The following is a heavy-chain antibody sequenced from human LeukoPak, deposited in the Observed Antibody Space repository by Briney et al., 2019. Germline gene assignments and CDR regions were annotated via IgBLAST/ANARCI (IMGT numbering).Heavy chain of an antibody. CDR3: AREGMDTAMVVADY. CDR2: ISSSSSYI. Sequence: PGGSLRLSCAASGFTFSSYEMNWVRQAPGKGLEWVSSISSSSSYIYYADSVKGRFTISRDNAKNSLYLQMNSLRAEDTAVYYCAREGMDTAMVVADYWGQGTLVTVSS. D-gene: IGHD5-18*01. CDR1: GFTFSSYE. V-gene: IGHV3-21*01. J-gene: IGHJ4*02.